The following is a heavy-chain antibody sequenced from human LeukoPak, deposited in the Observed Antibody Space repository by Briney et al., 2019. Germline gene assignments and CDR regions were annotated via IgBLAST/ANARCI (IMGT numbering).Heavy chain of an antibody. V-gene: IGHV4-39*01. CDR1: GGSISSRSAY. J-gene: IGHJ4*02. CDR3: VSPSGFSYGYFDY. CDR2: IYYSKNT. Sequence: SETLSLTCTVSGGSISSRSAYWGWIRQPPGKGLEWIGSIYYSKNTYYNPSLKRRVTISAYTSKNQFSLTLGSVSATATAVSFCVSPSGFSYGYFDYWGRGTLVLVSS. D-gene: IGHD5-18*01.